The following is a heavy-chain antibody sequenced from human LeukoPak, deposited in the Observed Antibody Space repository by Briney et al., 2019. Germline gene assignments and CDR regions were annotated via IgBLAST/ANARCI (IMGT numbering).Heavy chain of an antibody. CDR2: ISDSGGST. D-gene: IGHD4-17*01. Sequence: GGSLRLSCAASGFTFITYAMTWVRQAPGKGLEWVSGISDSGGSTYYADSVKGRFTISRDNSKNMLYLQMNSLRAEDTAVYYCARDSGSYGDDFDYWGQGTLVTVSS. J-gene: IGHJ4*02. V-gene: IGHV3-23*01. CDR3: ARDSGSYGDDFDY. CDR1: GFTFITYA.